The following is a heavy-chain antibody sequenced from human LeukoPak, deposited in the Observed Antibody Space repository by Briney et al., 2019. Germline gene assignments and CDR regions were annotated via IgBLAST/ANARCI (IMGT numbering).Heavy chain of an antibody. CDR1: GGTFSSYA. J-gene: IGHJ5*02. V-gene: IGHV1-69*01. D-gene: IGHD1-26*01. CDR3: AREVVGATSPSTFDP. CDR2: IIPIFGTA. Sequence: SVNVSCTASGGTFSSYAISWVRQAPGQGLEWMGGIIPIFGTASYAQKFQGRVTITADESTSTAYMELSSLRSEDTAVYYCAREVVGATSPSTFDPWGQGTLVTVSS.